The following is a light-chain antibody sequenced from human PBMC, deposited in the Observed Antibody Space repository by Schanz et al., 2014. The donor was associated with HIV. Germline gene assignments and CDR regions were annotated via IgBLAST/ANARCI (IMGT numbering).Light chain of an antibody. Sequence: IQMTQSPSTVSASVGDRITISCRASQSISEWLAWYQQRPGQAPNLLISEASTLESGVPSRFSGTGSGTEFTLTISSLQPDDFATYYCLQYNDDVYTFGQGTKLEIK. CDR3: LQYNDDVYT. J-gene: IGKJ2*01. V-gene: IGKV1-5*03. CDR2: EAS. CDR1: QSISEW.